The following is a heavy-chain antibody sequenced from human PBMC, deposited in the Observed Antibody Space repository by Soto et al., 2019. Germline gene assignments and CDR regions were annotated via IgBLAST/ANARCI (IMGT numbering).Heavy chain of an antibody. D-gene: IGHD3-16*01. CDR1: GFTFKTFP. J-gene: IGHJ4*02. CDR2: IIHSDGDDIT. CDR3: VEGEWGDS. Sequence: EVQLLESGGGLVQPGGSLRLSCVASGFTFKTFPMSWVRQAPGKGLDWVSSIIHSDGDDITYYADSVKGRFTISRDSSKTTLYLQMNSLRADDAAIYCCVEGEWGDSWGQGALVTVSS. V-gene: IGHV3-23*01.